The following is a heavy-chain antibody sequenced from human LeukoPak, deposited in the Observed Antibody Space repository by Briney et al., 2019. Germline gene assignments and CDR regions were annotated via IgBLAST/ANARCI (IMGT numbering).Heavy chain of an antibody. CDR3: ARHIRGAYYYFDY. Sequence: PSETLSLTCTVSGGSISSNYWSWIRQPPGKGLEWIGYIFHTGSTNYNPSLKSRVTISVDTSKNQFSLKLSSVTAADTAVYYCARHIRGAYYYFDYWGQGTLVTVSS. CDR2: IFHTGST. D-gene: IGHD3-10*01. J-gene: IGHJ4*02. V-gene: IGHV4-59*08. CDR1: GGSISSNY.